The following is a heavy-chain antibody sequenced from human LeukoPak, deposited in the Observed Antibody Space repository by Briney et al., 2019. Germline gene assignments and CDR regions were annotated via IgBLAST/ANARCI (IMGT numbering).Heavy chain of an antibody. Sequence: GGSLRLSCAASGFTFSTYSMNWVRQAPGKGLEWVSSISSSSSYIYYADSVKGRFTISRDNARNSLYLQMNSLRAEDTAVYYCARDRSKATRLWTPTDYWGQGTLVTVSS. CDR2: ISSSSSYI. J-gene: IGHJ4*02. V-gene: IGHV3-21*01. D-gene: IGHD6-6*01. CDR1: GFTFSTYS. CDR3: ARDRSKATRLWTPTDY.